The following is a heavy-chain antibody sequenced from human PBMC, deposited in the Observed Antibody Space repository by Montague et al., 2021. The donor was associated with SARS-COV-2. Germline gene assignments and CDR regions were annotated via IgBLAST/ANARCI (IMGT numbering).Heavy chain of an antibody. CDR3: ARATEWRGYYYYYYMDV. CDR2: TYYRSRWFN. CDR1: GDSVSSNSAA. D-gene: IGHD1-14*01. J-gene: IGHJ6*03. Sequence: CAISGDSVSSNSAAWNWIRQSPSRGLEWLGRTYYRSRWFNDYAVSIRSRITINPDTSKNQFSLQLNSVTPEDTAVYYCARATEWRGYYYYYYMDVWGKGNTVNVSS. V-gene: IGHV6-1*01.